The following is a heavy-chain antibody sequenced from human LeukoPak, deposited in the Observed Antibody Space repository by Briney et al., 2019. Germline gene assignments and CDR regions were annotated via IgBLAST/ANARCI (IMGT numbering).Heavy chain of an antibody. CDR2: ISYDGSNK. V-gene: IGHV3-30-3*01. CDR1: GFTFSSYA. J-gene: IGHJ4*02. D-gene: IGHD6-13*01. Sequence: PGRSLRLSCAASGFTFSSYAMHWVRQAPGKGLEWVAVISYDGSNKYYADSVKGRFTISRDNSKNTLYLQMNSLRAEDTAVYYCARDNEDIAAAGTGAFDYWGQGTPVTVSS. CDR3: ARDNEDIAAAGTGAFDY.